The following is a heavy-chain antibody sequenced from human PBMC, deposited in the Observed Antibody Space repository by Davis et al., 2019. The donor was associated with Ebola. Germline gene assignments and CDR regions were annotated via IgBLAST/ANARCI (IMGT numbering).Heavy chain of an antibody. J-gene: IGHJ5*02. CDR2: IWYDGSNK. Sequence: GGSLRLSCAASGFTFSSYGMHWVRQAPGKGLEWVAVIWYDGSNKYYADSVKGRFTISRDNSKNTLYLQMNSLRAEDTAVYYCAREHCSITSCYKRFWFDPWGQGTLVTVSS. CDR3: AREHCSITSCYKRFWFDP. CDR1: GFTFSSYG. D-gene: IGHD2-2*01. V-gene: IGHV3-33*01.